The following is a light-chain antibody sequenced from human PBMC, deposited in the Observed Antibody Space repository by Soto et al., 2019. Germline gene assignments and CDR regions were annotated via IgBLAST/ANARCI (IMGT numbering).Light chain of an antibody. J-gene: IGKJ4*01. CDR3: QQFSSYPLT. V-gene: IGKV3-20*01. Sequence: EFVLTQSPGTLSLSPGERATLSCRASQTVRNNYLAWYQQKPGQAPRLLIYDASSRATGIPDRFSGGGSGTDFTLTISRLEPEDFAVYYCQQFSSYPLTFGGGTKGEI. CDR1: QTVRNNY. CDR2: DAS.